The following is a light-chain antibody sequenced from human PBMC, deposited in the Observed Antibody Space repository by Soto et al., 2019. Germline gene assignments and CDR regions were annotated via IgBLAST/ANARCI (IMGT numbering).Light chain of an antibody. CDR2: TND. Sequence: QSVLTQAPSASGTPGQRVSISCSGRTSNIGTNTVNWYQQLPGEAPRLLIYTNDQRPSGVPDRFSCSKSGTSASLAISGLQSEDEAHYYCAAWDASVNQPVFGGGTQLTVL. CDR3: AAWDASVNQPV. CDR1: TSNIGTNT. V-gene: IGLV1-44*01. J-gene: IGLJ3*02.